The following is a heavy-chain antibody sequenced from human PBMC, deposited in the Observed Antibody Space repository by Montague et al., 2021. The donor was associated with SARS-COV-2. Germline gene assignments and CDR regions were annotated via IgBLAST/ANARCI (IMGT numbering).Heavy chain of an antibody. CDR2: IYYSGST. J-gene: IGHJ6*02. CDR3: ARVGRQQLVRLSGMDV. V-gene: IGHV4-39*07. D-gene: IGHD6-13*01. Sequence: SETLSLTCTVSGGSISSSIYYWGWIRQPPGKGLEWIGSIYYSGSTYYNPSLKSRVTISVDTPKNQFSLKLSSVTAAETAVYYCARVGRQQLVRLSGMDVWGQGTTVNVSS. CDR1: GGSISSSIYY.